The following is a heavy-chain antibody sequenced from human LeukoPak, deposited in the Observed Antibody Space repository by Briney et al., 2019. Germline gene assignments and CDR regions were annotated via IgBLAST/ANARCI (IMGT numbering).Heavy chain of an antibody. CDR1: GFTFSSYA. CDR2: ISGSGGST. V-gene: IGHV3-23*01. Sequence: TGGSLRLSCAASGFTFSSYAMTWVRQAPGKGLEWVSGISGSGGSTYYADSVKGRFTISRDNSRNTLYLQMNSLRAEDTAVYYCAKDSVAGETFVLASYYFDYWGQGTLVTVSS. J-gene: IGHJ4*02. CDR3: AKDSVAGETFVLASYYFDY. D-gene: IGHD6-19*01.